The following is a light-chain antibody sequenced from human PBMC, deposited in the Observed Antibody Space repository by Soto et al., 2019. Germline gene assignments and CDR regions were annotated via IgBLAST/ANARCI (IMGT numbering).Light chain of an antibody. J-gene: IGLJ2*01. CDR1: DSNIGDNF. CDR2: DNN. Sequence: QSVLTQPPSASAAPGQKVTISCSGSDSNIGDNFVSWYQQLPGTAPKLLIYDNNKRPSGIPDRISGSKSGASATLDITGLQAGDEADYYCGTWDTSLGAGVFGGGTKLTVL. V-gene: IGLV1-51*01. CDR3: GTWDTSLGAGV.